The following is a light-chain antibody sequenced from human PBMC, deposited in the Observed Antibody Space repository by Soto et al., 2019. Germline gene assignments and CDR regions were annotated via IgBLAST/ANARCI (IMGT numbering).Light chain of an antibody. CDR1: SSDVGGYNY. Sequence: QSVLTQPASVSGSPGQSITISCTGTSSDVGGYNYVSWYQQHPGKAPKLMIYDVSNRPSGVSNRFSGSKSGNTASLTISGLQADDEADYYCYSYAGSYIHYVFGAGTKVTVL. J-gene: IGLJ1*01. V-gene: IGLV2-14*01. CDR3: YSYAGSYIHYV. CDR2: DVS.